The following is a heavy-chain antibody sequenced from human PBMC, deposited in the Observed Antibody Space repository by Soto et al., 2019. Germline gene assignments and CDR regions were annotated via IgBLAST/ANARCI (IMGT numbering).Heavy chain of an antibody. V-gene: IGHV3-23*01. Sequence: GRSLRLSCAASGFTLSSFAMNWVRQAPGKGLEWVSAISGSSGTTYYTDSVKGRFTISRDNSKNTLYLQMNSLRADDTAVYYCAKTVLYNVPDPYYFDYWGQGTLVTVS. D-gene: IGHD1-1*01. J-gene: IGHJ4*02. CDR3: AKTVLYNVPDPYYFDY. CDR2: ISGSSGTT. CDR1: GFTLSSFA.